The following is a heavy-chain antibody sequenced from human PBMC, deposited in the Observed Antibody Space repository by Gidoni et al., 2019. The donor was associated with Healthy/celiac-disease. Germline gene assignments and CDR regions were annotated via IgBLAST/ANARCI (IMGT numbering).Heavy chain of an antibody. CDR2: IYPGDSDT. V-gene: IGHV5-51*01. CDR1: GHSGTSYW. Sequence: DVQLVQSGAEVKKPGESLKISCKGSGHSGTSYWIGWVRQRPGRGLEWMGIIYPGDSDTRYSPSFQGQVTISADKSISTAYLQWISLKASDTAMYYCARRIMRADNWFDPWGQGTLVTVSS. D-gene: IGHD2-8*01. J-gene: IGHJ5*02. CDR3: ARRIMRADNWFDP.